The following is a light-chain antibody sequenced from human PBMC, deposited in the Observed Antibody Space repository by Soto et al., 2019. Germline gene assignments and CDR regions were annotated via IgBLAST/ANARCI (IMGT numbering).Light chain of an antibody. Sequence: QSALTQPASVSGSPGQSITISCTGTSSDVGGYNYVSWYQQHPGKATKLMIYEVSNRPSGVSNRFSGSKSGNTASLTISGLQADDEAVYYCSSYTSSSTRVVFGGGTKVTVL. CDR2: EVS. CDR1: SSDVGGYNY. J-gene: IGLJ2*01. V-gene: IGLV2-14*01. CDR3: SSYTSSSTRVV.